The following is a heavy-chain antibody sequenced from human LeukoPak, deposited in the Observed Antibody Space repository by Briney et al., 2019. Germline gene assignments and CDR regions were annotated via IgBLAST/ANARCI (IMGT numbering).Heavy chain of an antibody. V-gene: IGHV4-39*01. CDR1: GGSISSSYYY. CDR2: IYYSGST. D-gene: IGHD1-26*01. Sequence: SETLSLTCTVSGGSISSSYYYWGWIRQPPGKGLEWIGTIYYSGSTYYNPSLKSRVTISVDTSKNQFSLKLSSVTAPDTAVYYCTRRGSGNGGTYAGMDVWGPGTSVTVSS. CDR3: TRRGSGNGGTYAGMDV. J-gene: IGHJ6*02.